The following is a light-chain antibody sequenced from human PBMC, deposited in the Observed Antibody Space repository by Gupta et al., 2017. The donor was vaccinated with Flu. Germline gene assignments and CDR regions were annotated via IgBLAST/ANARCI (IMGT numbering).Light chain of an antibody. V-gene: IGKV4-1*01. CDR3: QQQYTTPYS. CDR1: QSLLKFSYHRNY. Sequence: DIGMTQLPASLHLSLGERATINCKSSQSLLKFSYHRNYLAWYHQKPGQPPKLLIYWAPTRASGVPDRFSGSGSATDFTLTISSLQAEDEAVYYCQQQYTTPYSFGQGTKLEIK. CDR2: WAP. J-gene: IGKJ2*03.